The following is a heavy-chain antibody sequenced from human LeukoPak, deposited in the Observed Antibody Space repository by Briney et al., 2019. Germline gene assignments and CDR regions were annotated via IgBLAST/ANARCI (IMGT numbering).Heavy chain of an antibody. J-gene: IGHJ4*02. V-gene: IGHV4-38-2*01. Sequence: SETLSLTCAVSGYSISSGYYWGWIRQPPGKGLEWIGSIYHSGSTYYNPSLESRVTISVDTSKNQFSLKLSSVTAADTAVYYCARGYYGSGSYYIMGKLFDYWGQGTLVTVSS. CDR3: ARGYYGSGSYYIMGKLFDY. CDR2: IYHSGST. D-gene: IGHD3-10*01. CDR1: GYSISSGYY.